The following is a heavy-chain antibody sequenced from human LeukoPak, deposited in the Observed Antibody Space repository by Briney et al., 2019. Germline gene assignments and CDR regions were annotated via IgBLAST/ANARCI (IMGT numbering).Heavy chain of an antibody. CDR2: IYSGGST. J-gene: IGHJ5*02. Sequence: GGSLRLSCAASGFTVSGNYMSWVRQAPGKGLEWVSVIYSGGSTYYADSVKGRFTISRDNSKNTLYLQMNSLRAEDTAVYYCARDYYDSSLNAWGQGTLVTVSS. CDR3: ARDYYDSSLNA. D-gene: IGHD3-22*01. CDR1: GFTVSGNY. V-gene: IGHV3-66*01.